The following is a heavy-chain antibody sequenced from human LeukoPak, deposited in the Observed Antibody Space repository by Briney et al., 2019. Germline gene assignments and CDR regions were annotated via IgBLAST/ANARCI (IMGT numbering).Heavy chain of an antibody. CDR3: AKGLRFLEWLFDAFDY. D-gene: IGHD3-3*01. Sequence: PGGSLRLSCAASGFTFSSYAMSWVRQAPGKGLEWVSAISASGTSTYYADSVKGRFTISRDNSKNTLYLQMNSLRAEDTAVYYCAKGLRFLEWLFDAFDYWGQGTLVTVSS. CDR2: ISASGTST. V-gene: IGHV3-23*01. CDR1: GFTFSSYA. J-gene: IGHJ4*02.